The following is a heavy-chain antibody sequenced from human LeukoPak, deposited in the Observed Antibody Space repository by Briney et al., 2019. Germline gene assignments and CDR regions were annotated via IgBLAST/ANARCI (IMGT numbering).Heavy chain of an antibody. CDR1: GFTFSKAW. Sequence: GGSLRLSCAASGFTFSKAWMTWVRQAPGKGLEWVANIRQDGSDKYYVDSVKGRFTISRDNAKNSLYLEMDSLRAEDTAVYYCVRMYTNNWLLWYWGQGTLVTVSS. CDR2: IRQDGSDK. D-gene: IGHD6-13*01. V-gene: IGHV3-7*04. CDR3: VRMYTNNWLLWY. J-gene: IGHJ4*02.